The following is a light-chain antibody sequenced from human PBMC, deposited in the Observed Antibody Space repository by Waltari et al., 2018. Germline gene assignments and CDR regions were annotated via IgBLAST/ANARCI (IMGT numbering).Light chain of an antibody. CDR3: QKYEALPAT. Sequence: EIVLTQSPGTLPLSPGERATLSCRASQSISKYLVWYQQKPGQAPRLLIYEASIRATGIPDRFSGSGSGTDFSLIISRLEPEDFAVYYCQKYEALPATFGQGTKVEIK. J-gene: IGKJ1*01. CDR1: QSISKY. CDR2: EAS. V-gene: IGKV3-20*01.